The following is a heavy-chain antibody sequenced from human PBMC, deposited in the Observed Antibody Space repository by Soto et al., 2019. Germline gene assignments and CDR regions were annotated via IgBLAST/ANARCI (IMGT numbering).Heavy chain of an antibody. D-gene: IGHD6-19*01. V-gene: IGHV5-10-1*01. CDR1: GYSFTTYW. J-gene: IGHJ6*02. CDR2: IDPTDSYT. Sequence: PGESLKISCQASGYSFTTYWISWVRQMPGKGLECMGRIDPTDSYTDYGPSFEGHVTMSVDRSINTAYLEWSSLKASDSAMYYCARSRRGAYSSGWYSPSGYYNYGIDVWGQGTNVTVSS. CDR3: ARSRRGAYSSGWYSPSGYYNYGIDV.